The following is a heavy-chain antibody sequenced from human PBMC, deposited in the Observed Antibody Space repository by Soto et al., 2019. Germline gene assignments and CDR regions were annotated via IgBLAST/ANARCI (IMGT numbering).Heavy chain of an antibody. CDR1: GGSISKYC. CDR3: ARSAPLRRGPMSLWDRAQDYGDYTYYFDY. J-gene: IGHJ4*02. V-gene: IGHV4-59*01. CDR2: IYYSGST. D-gene: IGHD4-17*01. Sequence: SETLSLTCTVSGGSISKYCWSWIRQPPGKGLEWIGYIYYSGSTKYNPSLKSRVTISVDTSKNQFSLKLSSVTAADTAIYYCARSAPLRRGPMSLWDRAQDYGDYTYYFDYWGQGTLVTVSS.